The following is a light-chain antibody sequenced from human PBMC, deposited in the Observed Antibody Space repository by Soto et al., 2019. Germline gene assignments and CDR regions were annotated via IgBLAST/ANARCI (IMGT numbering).Light chain of an antibody. Sequence: IVLTQSPATLSLSPGDRATLSCRASQSVSSYLAWYQQTPGQAPRLLIYDASNRATGIPARLSGSGSGTDFTLTISSIEPEDFAVYYCQQRSNWWTFGQGTKVDIK. J-gene: IGKJ1*01. CDR3: QQRSNWWT. CDR2: DAS. CDR1: QSVSSY. V-gene: IGKV3-11*01.